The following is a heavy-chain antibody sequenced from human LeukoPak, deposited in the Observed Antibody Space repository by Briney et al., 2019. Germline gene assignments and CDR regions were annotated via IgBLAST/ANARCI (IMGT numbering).Heavy chain of an antibody. Sequence: PSETLSLTCAVYGGSFRGYYWSWIRQPPGKGLEWIGEINHSGSTNYNPSLKSRVTISVDTSKNQFSLKLSSVTAADTAVYYCARRMAYYYDSSGYKDDYWGQGTLVTVSS. D-gene: IGHD3-22*01. CDR2: INHSGST. J-gene: IGHJ4*02. V-gene: IGHV4-34*01. CDR1: GGSFRGYY. CDR3: ARRMAYYYDSSGYKDDY.